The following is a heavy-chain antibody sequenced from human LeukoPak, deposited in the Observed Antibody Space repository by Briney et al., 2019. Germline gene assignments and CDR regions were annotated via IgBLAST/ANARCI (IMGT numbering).Heavy chain of an antibody. V-gene: IGHV1-18*01. D-gene: IGHD2-15*01. Sequence: ASVKLSCKASGYTFTSYDINWVRQAPGQGLEWMGCISVYNGNTNYAQKLKGGVTMTTDTSTSSAYLELRSLRSEDRAGYYCARVAYCSGGSCFSRERLCMDAWGKGTMVTISS. J-gene: IGHJ6*03. CDR2: ISVYNGNT. CDR1: GYTFTSYD. CDR3: ARVAYCSGGSCFSRERLCMDA.